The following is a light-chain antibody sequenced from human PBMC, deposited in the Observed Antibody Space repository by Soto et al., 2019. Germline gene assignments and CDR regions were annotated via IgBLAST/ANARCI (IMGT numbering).Light chain of an antibody. J-gene: IGKJ4*01. CDR3: MQRIDFPHT. Sequence: DIVMTQTPLSLTVTPGEPASISCRSSQSLLDSDDGNTYLDWYLQKPGQSPQLLIYTVSYRASGVPDRFSGSGSATDFTLKISRVEAEDVGVYYCMQRIDFPHTFGGGTKVEIK. CDR2: TVS. V-gene: IGKV2-40*01. CDR1: QSLLDSDDGNTY.